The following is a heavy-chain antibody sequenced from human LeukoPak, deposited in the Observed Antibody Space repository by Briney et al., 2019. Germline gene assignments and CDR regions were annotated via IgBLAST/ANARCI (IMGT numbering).Heavy chain of an antibody. Sequence: PGGSLRLSCAASGFTFSIYGMHWVRQAPGKGLEWVAVISYDGSDKYYADSVKGRFTISRDNSKNTLYLQMNSLRAEDTAVYFCAKDDASFRYFQHWGQGTLVTVSS. V-gene: IGHV3-30*18. CDR2: ISYDGSDK. CDR3: AKDDASFRYFQH. J-gene: IGHJ1*01. CDR1: GFTFSIYG.